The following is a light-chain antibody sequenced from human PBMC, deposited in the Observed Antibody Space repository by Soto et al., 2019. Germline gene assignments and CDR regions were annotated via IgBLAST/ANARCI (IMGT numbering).Light chain of an antibody. J-gene: IGKJ2*01. V-gene: IGKV3-20*01. Sequence: EIVLTQSPGTVSLSPGERATLSCRASQSVSRSYLAWYQLKPGQAPRPLIYGASSRATGIPDRFSGSGSGTDFTLTISRLEPEDFAVYYCQQYGSSTYTFGQGTKLEIK. CDR3: QQYGSSTYT. CDR2: GAS. CDR1: QSVSRSY.